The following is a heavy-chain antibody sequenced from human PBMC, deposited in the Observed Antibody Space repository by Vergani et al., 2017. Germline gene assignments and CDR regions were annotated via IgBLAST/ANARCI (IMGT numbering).Heavy chain of an antibody. CDR3: ARQIAVAGTVSGY. V-gene: IGHV4-39*01. CDR2: IYYSGST. Sequence: QLQLQESGPGLVKPSETLSLTCTVSGGSISSSSYYWGWIRQPPGKGLEWIGSIYYSGSTYYNPSLKSRVTISVDTSKNQFSLKLSSVTAADTAVYYCARQIAVAGTVSGYWGQGTLVTVSS. D-gene: IGHD6-19*01. CDR1: GGSISSSSYY. J-gene: IGHJ4*02.